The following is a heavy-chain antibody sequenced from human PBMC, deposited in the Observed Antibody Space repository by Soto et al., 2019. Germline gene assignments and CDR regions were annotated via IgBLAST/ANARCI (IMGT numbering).Heavy chain of an antibody. Sequence: GGSLRLSCAASGFTVSSNYMSWVRQAPGKGLEWVSVIYSGGSTYYADSVKGRFTISRDNSKNTLYLQMNSLRAEDTAVYYCARTKRITMIVVVPGAFDIWGQGTMVTVSS. CDR1: GFTVSSNY. D-gene: IGHD3-22*01. CDR3: ARTKRITMIVVVPGAFDI. J-gene: IGHJ3*02. V-gene: IGHV3-66*01. CDR2: IYSGGST.